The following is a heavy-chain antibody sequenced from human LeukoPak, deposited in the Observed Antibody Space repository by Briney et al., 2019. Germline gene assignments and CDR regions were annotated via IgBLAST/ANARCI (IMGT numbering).Heavy chain of an antibody. D-gene: IGHD3-22*01. CDR2: ISGSGGGT. V-gene: IGHV3-23*01. CDR3: AKRGVVIRVILVGFHKEAYYFDS. J-gene: IGHJ4*02. Sequence: GGSLRLSCAVSGITLSNYGMSWVRQAPGKGLEWVAGISGSGGGTYYADSVKGRFTISRDNPKNTLYLQMNSLRAEDTAVHFCAKRGVVIRVILVGFHKEAYYFDSWGQGALVTVSS. CDR1: GITLSNYG.